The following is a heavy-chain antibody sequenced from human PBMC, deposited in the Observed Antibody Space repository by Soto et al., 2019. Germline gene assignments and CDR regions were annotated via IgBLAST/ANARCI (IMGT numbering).Heavy chain of an antibody. V-gene: IGHV3-23*01. CDR2: ISGSVGGT. CDR3: AKRHWVCSTTNCRLDF. D-gene: IGHD2-2*01. Sequence: GGSLRLSCAGSGFTFSNYAMTWVRQAPGKGLEWVSTISGSVGGTYYADSVKGRFTISRDNSKNTLYLQMNTLRADDTAVYYCAKRHWVCSTTNCRLDFWGQGTRVTVSS. J-gene: IGHJ4*02. CDR1: GFTFSNYA.